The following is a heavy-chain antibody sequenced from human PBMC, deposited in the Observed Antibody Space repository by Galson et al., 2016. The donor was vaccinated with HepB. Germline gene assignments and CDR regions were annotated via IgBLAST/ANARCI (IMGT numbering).Heavy chain of an antibody. V-gene: IGHV3-74*01. CDR3: AREENTYGLDY. J-gene: IGHJ4*02. CDR1: GFTFSTSW. CDR2: GNNDGSDT. D-gene: IGHD5-18*01. Sequence: SLRLSCAASGFTFSTSWMHWVRQAPGVGLVWVSIGNNDGSDTRYADSVKGRFTISRDNSKNTLYLQMNSLRAEDTAVYYCAREENTYGLDYWGQGILVTVSS.